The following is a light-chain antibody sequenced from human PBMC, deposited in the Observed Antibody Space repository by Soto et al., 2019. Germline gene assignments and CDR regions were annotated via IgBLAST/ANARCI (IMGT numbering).Light chain of an antibody. CDR2: TAS. J-gene: IGKJ4*01. CDR3: PQRFSPLTFGGGTPQLT. CDR1: QTISVY. V-gene: IGKV1-39*01. Sequence: DIQMPQSPSSLSASVGDTVIITCRASQTISVYLNWYQQIAGKAPKLLIYTASTLQTGVPSRFSGSESGTDFTLTISSLQPDDFATYYWPQRFSPLTFGGGTPQLTFGGGAKVE.